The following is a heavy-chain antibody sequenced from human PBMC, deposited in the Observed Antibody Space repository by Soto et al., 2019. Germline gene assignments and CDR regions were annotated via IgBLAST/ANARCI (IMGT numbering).Heavy chain of an antibody. J-gene: IGHJ5*02. CDR1: GGSISSGGSS. D-gene: IGHD4-4*01. CDR3: ARLNRDDYNFYWFDP. CDR2: IYPSGSA. Sequence: QLQLQESGSGLVKPSQTLSLTCAVSGGSISSGGSSWSWVRQPPGKGLEWIGYIYPSGSAYYNTSLKSRVTLSVDTSKNQFSLELRSVTAADTAVYYCARLNRDDYNFYWFDPWGQGTLVIVSS. V-gene: IGHV4-30-2*01.